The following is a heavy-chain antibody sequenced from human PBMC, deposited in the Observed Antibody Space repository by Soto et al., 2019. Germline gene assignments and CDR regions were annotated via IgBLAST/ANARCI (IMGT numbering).Heavy chain of an antibody. J-gene: IGHJ4*02. CDR1: GGSISSSSYY. Sequence: SETLSLTCTVSGGSISSSSYYWGWIRQPPGKGLEWIGSIYYSGSTYYNPSLKSRVTISVDTSKNQFSLKLSSVTAADTAVYYCARHTPAGIVATAYDYWGQGTLVTVSS. V-gene: IGHV4-39*01. D-gene: IGHD5-12*01. CDR2: IYYSGST. CDR3: ARHTPAGIVATAYDY.